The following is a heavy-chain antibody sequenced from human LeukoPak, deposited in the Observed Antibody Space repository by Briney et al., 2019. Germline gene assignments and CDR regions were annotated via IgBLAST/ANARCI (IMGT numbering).Heavy chain of an antibody. J-gene: IGHJ3*02. CDR1: GFTFSDYS. D-gene: IGHD5-24*01. CDR3: AREQYADDDAFDI. V-gene: IGHV3-48*02. Sequence: PGGSLRLSCSVSGFTFSDYSMNWVRQAPGKGLEWVSYIGANSAIYNADSVKGRFTISRDNAQNSLSLQMNSLRDDDTAVYYCAREQYADDDAFDIWGQGTMVTVS. CDR2: IGANSAI.